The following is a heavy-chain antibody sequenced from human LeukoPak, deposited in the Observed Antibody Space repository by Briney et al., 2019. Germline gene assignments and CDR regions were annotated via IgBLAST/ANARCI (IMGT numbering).Heavy chain of an antibody. Sequence: SETLSLTCTVSGGSISSGGYYWSWIRQHPGKGLEWIGYIYYSGSTYYNPSLKSRVTISVDTSKSQFSQKLSSVTAADTAVYYCARGGSSSARFYYYYMDVWGKGTTVTVSS. J-gene: IGHJ6*03. CDR3: ARGGSSSARFYYYYMDV. CDR1: GGSISSGGYY. D-gene: IGHD6-6*01. CDR2: IYYSGST. V-gene: IGHV4-31*03.